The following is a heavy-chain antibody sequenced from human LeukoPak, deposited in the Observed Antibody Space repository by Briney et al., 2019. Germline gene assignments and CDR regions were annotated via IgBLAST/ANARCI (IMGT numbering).Heavy chain of an antibody. D-gene: IGHD5-24*01. Sequence: GGSLRLSCAASGFTFSSYWMHWVRQAPGKGLVWVSRINSDGSSTSYADSVKGRFTISRDNAKNSLYLQMNSLRAEDTAVYYCARDERDGYNFDYWGQGTLVTVSS. CDR2: INSDGSST. J-gene: IGHJ4*02. CDR1: GFTFSSYW. CDR3: ARDERDGYNFDY. V-gene: IGHV3-74*01.